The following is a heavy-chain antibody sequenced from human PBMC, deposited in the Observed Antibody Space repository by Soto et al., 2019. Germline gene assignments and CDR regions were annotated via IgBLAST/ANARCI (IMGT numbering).Heavy chain of an antibody. CDR2: ISAGNGNT. J-gene: IGHJ4*02. V-gene: IGHV1-18*01. CDR3: ARDDSGFSGSHYIDYFNY. D-gene: IGHD1-26*01. CDR1: GYTFTSYG. Sequence: EASVKVSCKASGYTFTSYGISWVRQAPGQGLEWMGWISAGNGNTYYAQQFQGRVTFTRDTSAGTVYMQLSSLTSEDTAVYYCARDDSGFSGSHYIDYFNYWGQGALVTVSS.